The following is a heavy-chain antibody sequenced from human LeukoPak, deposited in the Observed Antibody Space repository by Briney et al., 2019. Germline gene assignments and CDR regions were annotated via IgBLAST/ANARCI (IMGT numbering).Heavy chain of an antibody. J-gene: IGHJ6*02. CDR1: GYSFTSYW. CDR2: NYPGDSDT. V-gene: IGHV5-51*01. D-gene: IGHD4-11*01. Sequence: GESLKISCKGSGYSFTSYWIGWVRQVPGKGLEWMGINYPGDSDTRYSPSFQGQVTISADKSISTAYLQWSSLKASDTAMYYCARGSTVTTIYYYYYGMDVWGQGTTVTVSS. CDR3: ARGSTVTTIYYYYYGMDV.